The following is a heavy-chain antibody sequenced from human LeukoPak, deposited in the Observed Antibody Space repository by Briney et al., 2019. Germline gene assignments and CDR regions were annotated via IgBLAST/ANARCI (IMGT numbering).Heavy chain of an antibody. D-gene: IGHD3-22*01. V-gene: IGHV4-31*03. CDR1: GGSISSGGYY. CDR3: ARELVISSSWFDP. Sequence: SETLSFTCTVSGGSISSGGYYWSWIRQHPGKCLEWIGYIYYSGSTYYNSSLKSRVTISVATSKNQFSLKLSSVTAADTAVYYCARELVISSSWFDPWGQGTLVTVSS. J-gene: IGHJ5*02. CDR2: IYYSGST.